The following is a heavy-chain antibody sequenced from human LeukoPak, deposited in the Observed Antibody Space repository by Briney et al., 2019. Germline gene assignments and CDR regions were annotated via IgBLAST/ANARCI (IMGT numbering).Heavy chain of an antibody. D-gene: IGHD6-13*01. CDR2: IHYSGSP. Sequence: TSETLCLTCTVSGGSISTSNYHWVWTRQPPGKGLEWIASIHYSGSPYYNPSLKSRVTISVDTSKNQFSLKLSSVTAADTAIYYCASDVGTAVGYYYYYSMDVWGEGTTVTVSS. CDR1: GGSISTSNYH. V-gene: IGHV4-39*01. J-gene: IGHJ6*03. CDR3: ASDVGTAVGYYYYYSMDV.